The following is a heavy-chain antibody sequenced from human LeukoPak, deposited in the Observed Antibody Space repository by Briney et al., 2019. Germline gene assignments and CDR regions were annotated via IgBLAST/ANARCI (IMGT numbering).Heavy chain of an antibody. J-gene: IGHJ5*02. D-gene: IGHD7-27*01. CDR1: GYPFASYW. Sequence: GESLKISCQGSGYPFASYWIAWVRQLPGKGLEWIGIIYPGDSDTRYSPSFQGQVTISADKSISTAYLQWNSLKASDTAIYYCAQRGKISAANHWFDPWGQGTLVTVSS. V-gene: IGHV5-51*01. CDR3: AQRGKISAANHWFDP. CDR2: IYPGDSDT.